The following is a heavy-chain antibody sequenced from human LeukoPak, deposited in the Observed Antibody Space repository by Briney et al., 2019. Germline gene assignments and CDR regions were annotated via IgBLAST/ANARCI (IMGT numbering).Heavy chain of an antibody. CDR1: GYTFNIYD. Sequence: ASVKVSCKASGYTFNIYDISWVRQAPGQGLEWMGWISAYNGNTNYAQKLQGRVTMTTDTSTSTAYMELRSLRSDDTAVYYCARGDNNYYDSSGYYPFDYWGQGTLVTVSS. V-gene: IGHV1-18*01. D-gene: IGHD3-22*01. J-gene: IGHJ4*02. CDR2: ISAYNGNT. CDR3: ARGDNNYYDSSGYYPFDY.